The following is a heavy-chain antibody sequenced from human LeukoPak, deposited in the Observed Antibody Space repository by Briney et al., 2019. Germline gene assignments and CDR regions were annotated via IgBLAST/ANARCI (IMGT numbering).Heavy chain of an antibody. D-gene: IGHD2-2*01. CDR2: IYSGGSK. CDR3: AKDSDIVVVPALTYDH. Sequence: SGGSLRLSCAASGFTVSSNFMTWVRQAPGKGLEWVTDIYSGGSKYYGDSGKGRFTISRDNSKNTMNFQINNLKTEDTAVYYCAKDSDIVVVPALTYDHWGQGTVVIVSS. V-gene: IGHV3-53*01. CDR1: GFTVSSNF. J-gene: IGHJ4*02.